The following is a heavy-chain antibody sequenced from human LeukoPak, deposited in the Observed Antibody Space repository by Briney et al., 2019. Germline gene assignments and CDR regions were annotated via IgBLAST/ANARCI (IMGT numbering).Heavy chain of an antibody. Sequence: SVKVSCKASGFTFTSSAVQWVRQARGQRLEWIGWIVVGSGNTNHAQKFQERVTITRDMSTSTAYMELSSLRSEDTAVYYCAADLAAAGTYDYWGQGTLVTVSS. CDR3: AADLAAAGTYDY. CDR2: IVVGSGNT. D-gene: IGHD6-13*01. J-gene: IGHJ4*02. CDR1: GFTFTSSA. V-gene: IGHV1-58*01.